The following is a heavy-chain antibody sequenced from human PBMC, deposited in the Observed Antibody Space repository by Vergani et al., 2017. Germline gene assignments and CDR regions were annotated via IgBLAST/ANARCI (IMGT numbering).Heavy chain of an antibody. CDR3: TKAGQYDSDNFHDS. CDR2: IRYDGTRR. CDR1: GFTFRIYG. D-gene: IGHD3-22*01. J-gene: IGHJ1*01. V-gene: IGHV3-30*02. Sequence: QVHLVESGGGVVQPGGSLRLSCTASGFTFRIYGMHWVRQAPGKGLEWVAFIRYDGTRRFYGDSVKGRFTISRDNSQTTVFLQMNSLRADDSAVYYCTKAGQYDSDNFHDSWGQGALVTVAS.